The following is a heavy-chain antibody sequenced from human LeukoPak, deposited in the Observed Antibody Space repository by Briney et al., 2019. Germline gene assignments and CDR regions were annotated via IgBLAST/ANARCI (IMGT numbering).Heavy chain of an antibody. Sequence: SETLSLTCTVSGGSISSGSYYWSWIRQPAGKGLEWIGRIYTSGSTNYNPSLKSRVTISVDTSKNQFSLKLSSVTAADTAVYYCAREATIFGVVAGPNYYYYMDVWGKGTTVTVSS. V-gene: IGHV4-61*02. CDR3: AREATIFGVVAGPNYYYYMDV. CDR2: IYTSGST. J-gene: IGHJ6*03. CDR1: GGSISSGSYY. D-gene: IGHD3-3*01.